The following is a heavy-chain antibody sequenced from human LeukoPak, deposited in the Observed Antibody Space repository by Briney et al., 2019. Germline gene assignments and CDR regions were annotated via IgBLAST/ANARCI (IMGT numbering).Heavy chain of an antibody. V-gene: IGHV4-39*01. J-gene: IGHJ3*02. CDR2: IYYSGST. CDR1: GGSINSSSYY. Sequence: SETLSLTCTVSGGSINSSSYYWGWIRQPPGKGLEWIGSIYYSGSTYYNPSLKSRVTISVDTSKNQFSLKLSSVTAADTAVYFCARPNWYDARLGAFHIWGRGTLVTVSS. D-gene: IGHD1-1*01. CDR3: ARPNWYDARLGAFHI.